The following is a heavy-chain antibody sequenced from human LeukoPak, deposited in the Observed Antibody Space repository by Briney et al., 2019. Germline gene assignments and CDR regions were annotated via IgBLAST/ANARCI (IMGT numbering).Heavy chain of an antibody. V-gene: IGHV3-23*01. CDR2: ITSSGAGT. D-gene: IGHD2-8*01. CDR1: GFTFKNFR. J-gene: IGHJ3*01. Sequence: GGSLRLSCAASGFTFKNFRMNWVRQTPGKGLEWVSDITSSGAGTSYADAVKDRFTISRDNSKSTLYLQMNSLRVDDTAMYYCARDPNGAYIGAFDFRGQGTMVTVSA. CDR3: ARDPNGAYIGAFDF.